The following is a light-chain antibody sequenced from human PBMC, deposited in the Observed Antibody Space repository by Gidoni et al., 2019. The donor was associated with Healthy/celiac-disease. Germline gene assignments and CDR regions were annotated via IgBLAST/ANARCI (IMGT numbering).Light chain of an antibody. Sequence: EIVLTQSPGTLSLSPGERATLSCRASQSVSSSYLAWYQQKPGQAPRLLIYGASRRATGIPDRFSGSGAGTDFTLTISRLEPEDFAVYYCQQYGSSPLTFGPXTKVDIK. V-gene: IGKV3-20*01. CDR1: QSVSSSY. CDR3: QQYGSSPLT. J-gene: IGKJ3*01. CDR2: GAS.